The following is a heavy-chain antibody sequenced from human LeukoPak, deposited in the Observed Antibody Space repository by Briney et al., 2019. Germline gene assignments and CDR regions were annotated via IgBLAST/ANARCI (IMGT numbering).Heavy chain of an antibody. J-gene: IGHJ4*02. CDR2: IYYSGST. CDR3: ARGSQINFPRYDYVWGSYRAPFDY. D-gene: IGHD3-16*02. Sequence: SETLSLTCTVSGGSFSSGSYYWSWIRQPPGKGLEWIGYIYYSGSTNYNPSLKSRVTISVDTSKNQFSLKLSSVTAADTAVYYCARGSQINFPRYDYVWGSYRAPFDYWGQGTLVTVSS. CDR1: GGSFSSGSYY. V-gene: IGHV4-61*01.